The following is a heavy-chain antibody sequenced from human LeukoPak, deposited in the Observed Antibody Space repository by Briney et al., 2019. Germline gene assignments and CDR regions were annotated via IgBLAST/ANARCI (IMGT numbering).Heavy chain of an antibody. CDR1: GYTFTSYG. Sequence: ASVKVSCKASGYTFTSYGISWVRQAPGQGLEWMGWISAYNGNTNYAQKLQGRVTMTTDTSTSTAYMELRSLRSDDTAAYYCARERAFYYYDSSGYFDDYWGQGTLVTVSS. V-gene: IGHV1-18*01. D-gene: IGHD3-22*01. J-gene: IGHJ4*02. CDR3: ARERAFYYYDSSGYFDDY. CDR2: ISAYNGNT.